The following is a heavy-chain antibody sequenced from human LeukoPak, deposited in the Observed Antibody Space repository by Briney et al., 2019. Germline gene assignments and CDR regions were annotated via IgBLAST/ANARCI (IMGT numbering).Heavy chain of an antibody. CDR1: GFTFSIYG. CDR2: IAYDGSNK. D-gene: IGHD2-2*01. V-gene: IGHV3-30*18. CDR3: AKDRQYYCSSTSCFAVDY. Sequence: GGSLRLSCAASGFTFSIYGIRWVRQAPGKGLEWDAVIAYDGSNKYYADSVKGRFTISRDNSKNTLYLQMNSLRDEDTAVYYCAKDRQYYCSSTSCFAVDYWGQGTLVTVSS. J-gene: IGHJ4*02.